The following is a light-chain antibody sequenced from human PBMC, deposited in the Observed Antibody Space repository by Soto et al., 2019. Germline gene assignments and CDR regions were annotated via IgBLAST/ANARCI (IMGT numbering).Light chain of an antibody. CDR3: ESWDSTLSAAV. CDR2: NNN. Sequence: QSVLTQPPSASATPGQRVTISCSGGSSNIGNNYVSWYQQLPGTAPKLLIYNNNKRPSGIPDRFSGSKSGTSATLGITGLQTGDEADYYCESWDSTLSAAVFGGGTQLTVL. CDR1: SSNIGNNY. V-gene: IGLV1-51*01. J-gene: IGLJ7*01.